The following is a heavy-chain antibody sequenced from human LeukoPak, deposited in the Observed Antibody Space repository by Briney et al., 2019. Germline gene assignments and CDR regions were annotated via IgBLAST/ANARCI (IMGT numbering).Heavy chain of an antibody. CDR1: GFTFSSYS. J-gene: IGHJ5*02. D-gene: IGHD4-17*01. Sequence: GGSLRLSCAASGFTFSSYSMNWVRQAPGKGLEWVSSISSSSSYIYYADSVKGRFTISRDNAKNSLYLQMNSLRAEDTAVYYCARVGGDGDYVRSIVWFDPWGQGTLVTVSS. CDR2: ISSSSSYI. V-gene: IGHV3-21*01. CDR3: ARVGGDGDYVRSIVWFDP.